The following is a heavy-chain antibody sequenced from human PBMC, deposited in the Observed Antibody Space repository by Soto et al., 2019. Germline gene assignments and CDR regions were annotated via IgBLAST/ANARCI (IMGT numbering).Heavy chain of an antibody. J-gene: IGHJ4*02. CDR1: GFTFSSYG. CDR3: AKADPGPDY. CDR2: ISYDGGNK. Sequence: GGSLRLSCAASGFTFSSYGMHWVRQAPGKGLEWVAVISYDGGNKYYADSVKGRFTISRDNSKNTLYLQMNSLRAEDTAVYYCAKADPGPDYWGQGTLVSVSS. V-gene: IGHV3-30*18.